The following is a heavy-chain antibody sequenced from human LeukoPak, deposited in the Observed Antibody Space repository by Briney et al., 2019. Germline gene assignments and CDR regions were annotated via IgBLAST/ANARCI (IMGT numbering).Heavy chain of an antibody. Sequence: PGGSLRLSCSASGFTFSSFAMGWVRQAPGKGLEWVSPISASGYSTNYADSVKGRFTISRDNSKNSLYLQMNSLRAEDTAVYYCAKGLYSAYGRDAFDIWGQGTMVTVSS. CDR1: GFTFSSFA. D-gene: IGHD5-12*01. J-gene: IGHJ3*02. V-gene: IGHV3-23*01. CDR3: AKGLYSAYGRDAFDI. CDR2: ISASGYST.